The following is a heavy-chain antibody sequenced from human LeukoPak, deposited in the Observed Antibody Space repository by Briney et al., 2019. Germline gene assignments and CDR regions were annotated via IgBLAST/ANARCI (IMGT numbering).Heavy chain of an antibody. D-gene: IGHD1-26*01. V-gene: IGHV4-61*02. CDR1: GGSISSGSYY. J-gene: IGHJ4*02. CDR3: ARVSGSCLDY. CDR2: IYTSGST. Sequence: PSQTLSLTCTVSGGSISSGSYYWSWIRQPAGKGLEWIGRIYTSGSTNSNPSLKSRVTISVDTCKNQFSLKLSSVTAADTAVYYCARVSGSCLDYWGQGTLVTVSS.